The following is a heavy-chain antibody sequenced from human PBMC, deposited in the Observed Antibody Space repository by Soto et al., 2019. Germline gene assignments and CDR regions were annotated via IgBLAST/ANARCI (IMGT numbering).Heavy chain of an antibody. V-gene: IGHV3-30*18. CDR3: AKSNRGAYDTPDF. D-gene: IGHD3-22*01. J-gene: IGHJ4*02. CDR2: ISYDGRNK. Sequence: LRLSCAASGFSLNDYGMHWVRQPPGKGLEWVADISYDGRNKYYTDSVRGRFTISRDISKGTLYLQMNSLRPEDTAVYYCAKSNRGAYDTPDFWGQGTPVTVSS. CDR1: GFSLNDYG.